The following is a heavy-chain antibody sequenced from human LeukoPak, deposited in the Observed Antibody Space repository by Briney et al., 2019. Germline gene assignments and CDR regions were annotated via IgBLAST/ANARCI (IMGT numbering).Heavy chain of an antibody. Sequence: GGSLRLSCAASGFTFSSYWMSWVRQVPGKGLEWVANIKQDGSDKYYVDSVKGRFTVSRDNAKNSLYLQMNSLRAEDTSLYYCARVGTTSPPVSDYWGRGTLVTVSS. CDR2: IKQDGSDK. J-gene: IGHJ4*02. D-gene: IGHD4-11*01. CDR1: GFTFSSYW. V-gene: IGHV3-7*01. CDR3: ARVGTTSPPVSDY.